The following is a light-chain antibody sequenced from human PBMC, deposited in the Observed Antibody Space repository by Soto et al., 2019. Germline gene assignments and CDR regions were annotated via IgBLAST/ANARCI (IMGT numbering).Light chain of an antibody. CDR1: SRDVGSYNL. J-gene: IGLJ1*01. Sequence: QSALTQPASVSGSPGQSITISCTGTSRDVGSYNLVSWYQQHPGNAPKLIVYEGTKRPSGVSYRFSGSKSGNTASLTISGLQEEDEGDYHCCSFAGSSIYFFETGPKVTVL. V-gene: IGLV2-23*01. CDR3: CSFAGSSIYF. CDR2: EGT.